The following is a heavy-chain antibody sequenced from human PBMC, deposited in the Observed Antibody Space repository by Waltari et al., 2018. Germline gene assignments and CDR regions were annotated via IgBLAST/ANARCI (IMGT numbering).Heavy chain of an antibody. D-gene: IGHD3-9*01. V-gene: IGHV3-48*04. CDR2: ISSSSSTI. CDR1: GFTFSSYS. J-gene: IGHJ3*02. CDR3: ASLLVLRYFDWLLTGDAFDI. Sequence: EVQLVESGGGLVQPGGSLRLSCAASGFTFSSYSMNWVGQAPGRGLEWVSYISSSSSTIYYADSVKGRFTISRDNAKNSLYLQMNSLRAEDTAVYYCASLLVLRYFDWLLTGDAFDIWGQGTMVTVSS.